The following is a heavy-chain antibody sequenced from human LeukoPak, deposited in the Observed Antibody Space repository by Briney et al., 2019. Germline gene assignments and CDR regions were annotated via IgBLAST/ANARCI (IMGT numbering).Heavy chain of an antibody. D-gene: IGHD3-22*01. CDR2: VHRDDDK. V-gene: IGHV2-5*02. CDR1: GFSLSTSAVG. CDR3: AHATLVYDSSGYYMGWFDP. Sequence: GSGPTLVNPTQTLTLTCTFSGFSLSTSAVGVGWIRQPPGKALEWLALVHRDDDKRYSPSLKSRPTITKDTSRNQVVLTMTNMDPVDTATYYCAHATLVYDSSGYYMGWFDPWGQGTLVTVSS. J-gene: IGHJ5*02.